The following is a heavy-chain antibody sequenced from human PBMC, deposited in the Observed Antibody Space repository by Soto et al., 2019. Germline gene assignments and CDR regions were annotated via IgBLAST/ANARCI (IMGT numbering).Heavy chain of an antibody. CDR1: GYKLTELS. V-gene: IGHV1-24*01. J-gene: IGHJ4*02. CDR3: ASSPGSGSYALFDY. D-gene: IGHD3-10*01. Sequence: ASVKVSCKVSGYKLTELSIHWGRQAPGKGLEWMGGFDPEDGETIYAQKFQGRVTMTEDTSTDTAYMELSSLRSEDTAVYYCASSPGSGSYALFDYWGQGTLVTVSS. CDR2: FDPEDGET.